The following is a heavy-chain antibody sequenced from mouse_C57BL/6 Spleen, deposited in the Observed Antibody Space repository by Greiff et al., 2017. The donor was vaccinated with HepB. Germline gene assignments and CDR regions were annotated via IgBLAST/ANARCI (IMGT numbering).Heavy chain of an antibody. D-gene: IGHD2-4*01. V-gene: IGHV1-52*01. Sequence: VQLQQPGAELVRPGSSVKLSCKASGYTFTSYWMHWVKQRPIQGLEWIGNIDPSDSETHYNQKFKDKATLTVDKSSSTAYMQLSSLTSEDSAVYYCAREGYDYDVDYWGQGTTLTVSS. J-gene: IGHJ2*01. CDR3: AREGYDYDVDY. CDR1: GYTFTSYW. CDR2: IDPSDSET.